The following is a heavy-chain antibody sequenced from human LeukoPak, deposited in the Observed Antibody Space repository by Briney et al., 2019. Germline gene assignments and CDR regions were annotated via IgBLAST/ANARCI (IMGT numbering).Heavy chain of an antibody. CDR2: ISSSGSTI. D-gene: IGHD3-22*01. J-gene: IGHJ4*02. CDR3: ARAPPTMYYYDSSGYYEDY. Sequence: TWGSLRLSGAASGFTFSSYEMNWVRQAPGKGLEWVSYISSSGSTIYYADSVKGRFTISRDNAKNTLYLQMNSLRAEDTAVYYCARAPPTMYYYDSSGYYEDYWGQGTLVTVSS. V-gene: IGHV3-48*03. CDR1: GFTFSSYE.